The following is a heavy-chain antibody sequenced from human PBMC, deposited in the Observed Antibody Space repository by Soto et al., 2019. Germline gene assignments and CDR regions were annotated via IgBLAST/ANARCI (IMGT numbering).Heavy chain of an antibody. CDR1: GYSISSSNW. V-gene: IGHV4-28*03. CDR3: ARDPDGIIDFDY. Sequence: SETLSLTCAVSGYSISSSNWWGWIRQPPGKGLEWIGYIYYSGTTYCNPSLKSRVTMSVDTSKNQFSLKLTSVTAVDTAVYFCARDPDGIIDFDYWGQGTQVTVSS. J-gene: IGHJ4*02. D-gene: IGHD3-10*01. CDR2: IYYSGTT.